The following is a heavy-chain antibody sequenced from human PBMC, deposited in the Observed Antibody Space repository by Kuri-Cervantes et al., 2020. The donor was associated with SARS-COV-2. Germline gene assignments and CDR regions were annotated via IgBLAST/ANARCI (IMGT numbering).Heavy chain of an antibody. V-gene: IGHV1-46*01. J-gene: IGHJ4*02. CDR3: ARGRVRVWFGELLIGSYYFDY. Sequence: ASVKVSCKASGYTFTSYYMHWVRQAPGQGLEWMGIINPSGGSTSYAQKFQGRVTMTRDTSTSTVYMELSSLRSEDTAVYYCARGRVRVWFGELLIGSYYFDYWGQGTLVTVSS. CDR1: GYTFTSYY. CDR2: INPSGGST. D-gene: IGHD3-10*01.